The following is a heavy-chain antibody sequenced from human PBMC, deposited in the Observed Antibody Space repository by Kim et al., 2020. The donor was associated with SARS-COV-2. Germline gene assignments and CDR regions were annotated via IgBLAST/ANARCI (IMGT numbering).Heavy chain of an antibody. Sequence: NDNPSHKSRVTISVDTSKNQFSRKLSSVTAADTAVYYCARGGILTGYSDYWGQGTLVTVSS. CDR3: ARGGILTGYSDY. J-gene: IGHJ4*02. V-gene: IGHV4-34*01. D-gene: IGHD3-9*01.